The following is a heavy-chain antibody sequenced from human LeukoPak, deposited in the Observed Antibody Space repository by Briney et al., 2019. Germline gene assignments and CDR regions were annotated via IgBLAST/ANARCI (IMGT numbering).Heavy chain of an antibody. J-gene: IGHJ4*02. CDR1: GFTFSNFW. CDR2: IYHSGSP. Sequence: PGGSLRLSCTASGFTFSNFWMGWVRQPPGKGLEWIGEIYHSGSPNYNPSLKSRVTISVDKSRNHFSLNLSSVTAADTAVYSCARVNINNWHSCDYWGQGTLVTVSS. D-gene: IGHD1-1*01. CDR3: ARVNINNWHSCDY. V-gene: IGHV4-4*01.